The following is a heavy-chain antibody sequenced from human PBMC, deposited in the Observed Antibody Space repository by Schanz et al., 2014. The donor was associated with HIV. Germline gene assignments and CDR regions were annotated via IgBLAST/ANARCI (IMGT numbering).Heavy chain of an antibody. D-gene: IGHD1-26*01. CDR3: ARDSGSYQYFQY. CDR1: GFTFDDYA. Sequence: EVQLVESGGGLVQPGRSLRLSCAASGFTFDDYAMHWVRQAPGKGLEWVSGISWNSGSIGYADSVKGRFTISRDNAKNSLYLQMKSLRAEDTAVYYCARDSGSYQYFQYWGQGTLVTVSS. CDR2: ISWNSGSI. V-gene: IGHV3-9*01. J-gene: IGHJ1*01.